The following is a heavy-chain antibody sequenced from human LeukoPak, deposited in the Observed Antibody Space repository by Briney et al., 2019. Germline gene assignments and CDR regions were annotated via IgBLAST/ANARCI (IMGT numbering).Heavy chain of an antibody. CDR1: GFTFCGHA. V-gene: IGHV3-23*01. Sequence: GGSLRLSCVASGFTFCGHAMTWVRQAPGKGLEWVSATSGSGSTTYYTDSVKGRFTISRDNSKNTLYLQMNSLRAEDTAVYYCARDRYSSCWYFFDHWGQGTPVTVSS. J-gene: IGHJ4*02. CDR2: TSGSGSTT. D-gene: IGHD6-19*01. CDR3: ARDRYSSCWYFFDH.